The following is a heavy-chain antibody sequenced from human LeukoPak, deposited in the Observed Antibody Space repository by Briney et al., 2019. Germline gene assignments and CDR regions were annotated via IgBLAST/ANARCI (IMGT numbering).Heavy chain of an antibody. CDR3: ARNYYGSGTHAFDI. Sequence: GGSLRLSCAASGFTFSSYAMHWVRQAPGKGLEYVSAISSIGGSTYYANSVKGRFTISRDNSKNTLYLQMGSLRAEDMAVYYCARNYYGSGTHAFDIWGQGTMVTVSS. CDR2: ISSIGGST. D-gene: IGHD3-10*01. J-gene: IGHJ3*02. CDR1: GFTFSSYA. V-gene: IGHV3-64*01.